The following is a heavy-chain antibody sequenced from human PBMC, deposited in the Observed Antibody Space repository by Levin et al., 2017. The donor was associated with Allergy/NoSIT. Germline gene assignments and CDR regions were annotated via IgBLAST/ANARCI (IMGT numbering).Heavy chain of an antibody. CDR3: ARTHNGGYDY. CDR1: GGSINSGTYY. CDR2: IYYSGRS. D-gene: IGHD1-26*01. V-gene: IGHV4-39*07. J-gene: IGHJ4*02. Sequence: SQTLSFTCTVSGGSINSGTYYWAWIRQPPGKGLEWIATIYYSGRSYYSPSLKSRVTISVDTSKNKFSLTLNSLTAADTAVYYCARTHNGGYDYWGQGTLVTVSS.